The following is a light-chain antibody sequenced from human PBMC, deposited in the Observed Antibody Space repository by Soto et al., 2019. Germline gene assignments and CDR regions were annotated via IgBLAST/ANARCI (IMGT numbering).Light chain of an antibody. Sequence: DIQMTQSPPSLSASVGHTVTITCRASQSVSTYLNWYHQKEGKAPKLLIYAAVSLKSRAPSRFSGSGSGTDFILTISSLQHEDFVVYYCQQSDTMPITFGHGTKVDIK. CDR3: QQSDTMPIT. CDR1: QSVSTY. CDR2: AAV. V-gene: IGKV1-39*01. J-gene: IGKJ3*01.